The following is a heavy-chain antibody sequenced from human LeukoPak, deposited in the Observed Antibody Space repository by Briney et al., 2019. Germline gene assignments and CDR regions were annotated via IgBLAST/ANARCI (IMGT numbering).Heavy chain of an antibody. V-gene: IGHV5-51*01. D-gene: IGHD3-16*01. CDR3: ARLTTFGGAVDY. CDR1: GYSSTNYL. J-gene: IGHJ4*02. Sequence: GELLMICSNCSGYSSTNYLICFVRQMAGEVLGWMGIIYPGDSDTRYSPSFQRQVTISADKSISTAYLQWSSLKASDTAMYYCARLTTFGGAVDYWGQGTLVTVSS. CDR2: IYPGDSDT.